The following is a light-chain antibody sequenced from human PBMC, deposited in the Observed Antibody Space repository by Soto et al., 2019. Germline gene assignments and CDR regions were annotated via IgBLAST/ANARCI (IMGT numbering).Light chain of an antibody. J-gene: IGLJ2*01. CDR2: DVS. CDR3: SSYTRSTTLV. CDR1: SSDVGGYDF. Sequence: QSVLTQPASVSGSPGQSITISCTGTSSDVGGYDFVSWYQQHPGKAPKLMICDVSNRPSGVSDRFSGSKSGNTASLTISGLQAEDEADYYCSSYTRSTTLVFGGGTKVTVL. V-gene: IGLV2-14*03.